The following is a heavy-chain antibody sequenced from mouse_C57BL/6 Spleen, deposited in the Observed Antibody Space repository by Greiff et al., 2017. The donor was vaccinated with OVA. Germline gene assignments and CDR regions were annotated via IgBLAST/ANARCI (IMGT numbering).Heavy chain of an antibody. CDR3: ARTYYSNYEYAMDY. CDR2: IDPNSGGT. Sequence: QVQLQQPGAELVKPGASVKLSCKASGYTFTSYWMHWVKQRPGRGLEWIGRIDPNSGGTKYNGKFKSKATLTVDKASSTAYMQLSSLTSEDSAVYYCARTYYSNYEYAMDYWGQGTSVTVSS. CDR1: GYTFTSYW. J-gene: IGHJ4*01. V-gene: IGHV1-72*01. D-gene: IGHD2-5*01.